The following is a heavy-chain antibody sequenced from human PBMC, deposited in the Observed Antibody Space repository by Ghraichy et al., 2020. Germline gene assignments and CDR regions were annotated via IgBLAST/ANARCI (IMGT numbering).Heavy chain of an antibody. CDR3: ARDRAWVTTTHSYFDY. D-gene: IGHD4-17*01. Sequence: GGSLRLSCAASGFTFSSYSMNWVRQAPGKGLEWVSYISSSSSTIYYADSVKGRFTISRDNAKNSLYLQMNSLRDEDTAVYYCARDRAWVTTTHSYFDYWGQGTLVTVSS. CDR2: ISSSSSTI. J-gene: IGHJ4*02. CDR1: GFTFSSYS. V-gene: IGHV3-48*02.